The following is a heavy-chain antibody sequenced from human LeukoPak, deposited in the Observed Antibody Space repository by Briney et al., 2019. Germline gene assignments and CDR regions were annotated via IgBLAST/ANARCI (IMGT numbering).Heavy chain of an antibody. V-gene: IGHV3-74*01. CDR2: IKSDGST. CDR3: ARAPSEIGGYYPEYFRH. J-gene: IGHJ1*01. Sequence: GGSLRLPCSASGFTFSSYWLHWVRQAPGKGLVWVSRIKSDGSTRYADSVKGRFTISRDNAKNTVSLQMNSLRAEDTGVYYCARAPSEIGGYYPEYFRHWGQGTLVTVSP. D-gene: IGHD3-22*01. CDR1: GFTFSSYW.